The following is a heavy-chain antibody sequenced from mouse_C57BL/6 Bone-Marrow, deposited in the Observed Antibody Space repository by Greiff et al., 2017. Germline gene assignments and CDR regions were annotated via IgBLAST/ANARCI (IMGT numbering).Heavy chain of an antibody. Sequence: VKLMESGPGLVAPSQSLSIPCNVSGFSLTSYGVSWVRQPPGKGLEWLGVIWGDGSTNYHSALISRLSISTDNSKSQVFLKLNSMQTDDTATYYCAKKGDGDPLYYYAMDYWGQGTSVIVSS. V-gene: IGHV2-3*01. J-gene: IGHJ4*01. CDR3: AKKGDGDPLYYYAMDY. CDR2: IWGDGST. CDR1: GFSLTSYG. D-gene: IGHD2-13*01.